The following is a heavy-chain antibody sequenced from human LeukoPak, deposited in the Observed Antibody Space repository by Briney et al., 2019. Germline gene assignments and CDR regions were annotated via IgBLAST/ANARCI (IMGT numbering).Heavy chain of an antibody. V-gene: IGHV4-61*08. J-gene: IGHJ4*02. D-gene: IGHD3-22*01. CDR2: IYHTGST. CDR1: GDSVGSGGSF. Sequence: PSETLSLTCSVSGDSVGSGGSFWSWIRQPPGKGLEWIGYIYHTGSTSYNPSLKSRVTISIDTSKSQLSLKLNSVTAADTAVYYCARDRNHYDSSGYYFANWGQGTLVTVSS. CDR3: ARDRNHYDSSGYYFAN.